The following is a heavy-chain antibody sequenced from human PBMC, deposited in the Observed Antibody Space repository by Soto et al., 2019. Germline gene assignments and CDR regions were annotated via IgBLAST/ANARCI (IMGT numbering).Heavy chain of an antibody. CDR2: TNEGSGNT. Sequence: GASVKVSCKATGYSFKNYAVHWVRQAPGQRLEWMGFTNEGSGNTRFSQKFQGRISITRDTSASTVYLDLSSLTSEGTAIYYCARDDRSVSGVVTLDHWGPGTLVTVSS. CDR1: GYSFKNYA. D-gene: IGHD3-3*01. V-gene: IGHV1-3*01. J-gene: IGHJ4*02. CDR3: ARDDRSVSGVVTLDH.